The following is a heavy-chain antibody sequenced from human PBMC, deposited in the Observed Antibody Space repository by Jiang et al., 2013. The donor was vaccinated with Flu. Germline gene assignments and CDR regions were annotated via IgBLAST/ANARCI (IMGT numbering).Heavy chain of an antibody. Sequence: GSGLVKPSQTLSLTCTVSGGSISSGGYYWSWIRQHPGKGLEWIGYIYYTGSTYNNPSLKSRLSISVDTSKNQFSLKLSSVTAADTAVYYCARDLYGKLDYWGQGTLVTVSS. V-gene: IGHV4-31*03. CDR1: GGSISSGGYY. CDR2: IYYTGST. J-gene: IGHJ4*02. D-gene: IGHD2-2*02. CDR3: ARDLYGKLDY.